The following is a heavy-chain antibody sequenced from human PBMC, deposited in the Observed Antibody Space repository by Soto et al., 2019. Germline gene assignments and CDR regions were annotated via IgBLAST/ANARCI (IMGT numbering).Heavy chain of an antibody. V-gene: IGHV3-21*01. CDR1: GFTFSSYS. CDR2: ISSSSYI. CDR3: ASLPAARPPYYYYGMDV. Sequence: EVQLVESGGGLVKPGGSLRLSCAASGFTFSSYSMNWVRQAPGKGLEWVSSISSSSYIYYAASVKGGLTIIRDNAKNSLYLQMNSLRAEDTAVYYCASLPAARPPYYYYGMDVWGQGTTVTVSS. J-gene: IGHJ6*02. D-gene: IGHD6-6*01.